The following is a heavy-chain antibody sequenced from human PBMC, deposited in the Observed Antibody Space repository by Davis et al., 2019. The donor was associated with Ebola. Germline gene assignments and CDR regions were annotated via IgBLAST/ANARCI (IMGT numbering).Heavy chain of an antibody. CDR1: GLTFSNAW. D-gene: IGHD2-15*01. CDR2: ISTDGSVT. J-gene: IGHJ3*02. CDR3: RAAQEAFEI. V-gene: IGHV3-74*01. Sequence: PGGSLRLSCVASGLTFSNAWMSWVRQAPGKGLVWVSRISTDGSVTRYADSVKGRFTISRDNAKNTVYLQMNSLRVEDTAVYYCRAAQEAFEIWGQGTMVTVSS.